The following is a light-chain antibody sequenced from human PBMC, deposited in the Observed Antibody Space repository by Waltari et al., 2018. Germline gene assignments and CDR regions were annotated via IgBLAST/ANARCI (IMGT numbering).Light chain of an antibody. V-gene: IGKV1-5*03. J-gene: IGKJ2*01. CDR1: QSVGTW. Sequence: DIQMTQSPSTLSASVGDRVTISCRASQSVGTWLAWYQQKPGKAPKLLIYMVSTLESGVPSRFSGSGSGTEFTLTISSLQPDDFATYSCQQYSSFSTFGQGTKL. CDR2: MVS. CDR3: QQYSSFST.